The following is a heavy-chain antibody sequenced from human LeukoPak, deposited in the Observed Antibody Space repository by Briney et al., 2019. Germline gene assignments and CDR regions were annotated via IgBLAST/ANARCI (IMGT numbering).Heavy chain of an antibody. CDR3: ARVRGGNYFDY. V-gene: IGHV3-53*01. D-gene: IGHD3-16*01. CDR2: IYSGGST. Sequence: PGGSLRLSCAASGFTVSSNYMSWVRQAPGKGLEWVSVIYSGGSTYYADSVKGRFTISRDNSKNTLYLQMNSLRAEDTAVYYRARVRGGNYFDYWGQGTLVTVSS. CDR1: GFTVSSNY. J-gene: IGHJ4*02.